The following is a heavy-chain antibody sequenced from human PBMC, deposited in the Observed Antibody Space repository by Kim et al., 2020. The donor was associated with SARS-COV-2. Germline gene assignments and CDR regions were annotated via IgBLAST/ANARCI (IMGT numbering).Heavy chain of an antibody. CDR3: ARDGSDYGGNRPGIPFDY. CDR2: IYTSGST. CDR1: GGSISSGSYY. D-gene: IGHD4-17*01. J-gene: IGHJ4*02. V-gene: IGHV4-61*02. Sequence: SETLSLTCTVSGGSISSGSYYWSWIRQPAGKGLEWIGRIYTSGSTNYNPSLKSRVTISVDTSKNQFSLKLSSVTAADTAVYYCARDGSDYGGNRPGIPFDYWGQGPLVTVSS.